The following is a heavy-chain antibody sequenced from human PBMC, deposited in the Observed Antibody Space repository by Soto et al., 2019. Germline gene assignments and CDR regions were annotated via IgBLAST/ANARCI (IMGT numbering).Heavy chain of an antibody. Sequence: SETLSLTCTVSGGSITSSYWSWIRRPPGRGLEWIAYIYDAGISGYTPSTSYNPSLKSRVTMSVDTSKSQFSLKLTSVTAADTAVYYCARGEDAFFYYGLDVWSQGITVTVSS. CDR2: IYDAGISGYTPST. CDR1: GGSITSSY. V-gene: IGHV4-59*01. J-gene: IGHJ6*02. CDR3: ARGEDAFFYYGLDV.